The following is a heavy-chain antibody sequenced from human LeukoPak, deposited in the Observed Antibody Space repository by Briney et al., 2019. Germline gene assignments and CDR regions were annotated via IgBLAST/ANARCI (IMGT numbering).Heavy chain of an antibody. V-gene: IGHV3-53*01. CDR2: IDSVGTT. Sequence: PGGSLRLSCAASGFTVSKNYMSWVRQAPGKGLEWVSLIDSVGTTYYADSVKGRFTISRDNSKNTLYLEMNSLRAEDTAVYHCARAQGHVDPFNVWGQGTMVTVSS. J-gene: IGHJ3*01. CDR3: ARAQGHVDPFNV. CDR1: GFTVSKNY.